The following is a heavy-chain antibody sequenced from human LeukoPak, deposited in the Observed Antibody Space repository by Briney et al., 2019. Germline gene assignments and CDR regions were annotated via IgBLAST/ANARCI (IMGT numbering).Heavy chain of an antibody. D-gene: IGHD6-6*01. CDR3: ARRPMKESTLNWFDP. CDR2: IIPIFGTA. J-gene: IGHJ5*02. Sequence: SVKVSCKASGGTFSSYAISWVRQAPGQGLEWMGGIIPIFGTANYAQKFQGRVTITADESTSTAYMELSSLRSEDTAVYYCARRPMKESTLNWFDPWGQGTLVTVSS. CDR1: GGTFSSYA. V-gene: IGHV1-69*13.